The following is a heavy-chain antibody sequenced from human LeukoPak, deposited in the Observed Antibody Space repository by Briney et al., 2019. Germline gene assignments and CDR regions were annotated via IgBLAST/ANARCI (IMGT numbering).Heavy chain of an antibody. CDR3: ASFRGGTWFGELSLDY. CDR2: ISSSGSTI. CDR1: GFTFSSYE. D-gene: IGHD3-10*01. J-gene: IGHJ4*02. Sequence: RTGGSLRLSCAASGFTFSSYEMNWVRQTPGKGLEWVSYISSSGSTIYYADSVKGRFTISRDNAKNSLYLQMNSLRAEDTAVYYCASFRGGTWFGELSLDYWGQGTLVTVSS. V-gene: IGHV3-48*03.